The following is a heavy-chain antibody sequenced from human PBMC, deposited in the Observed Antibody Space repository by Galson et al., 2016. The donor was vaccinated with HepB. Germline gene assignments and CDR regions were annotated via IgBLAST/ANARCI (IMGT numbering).Heavy chain of an antibody. D-gene: IGHD3-16*01. J-gene: IGHJ4*02. V-gene: IGHV4-34*01. CDR1: NGSFRGYY. CDR3: ARGRGKLDF. CDR2: INYSGTT. Sequence: SETLSLTCAVYNGSFRGYYWSWIRQPPVRGLEWIGEINYSGTTNYNPSLKSRVTISVDTSNKQFSLKLKSVTAADTAVYYCARGRGKLDFWGQGILATVSS.